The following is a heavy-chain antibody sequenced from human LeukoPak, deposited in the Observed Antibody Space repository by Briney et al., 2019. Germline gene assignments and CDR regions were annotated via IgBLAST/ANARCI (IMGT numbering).Heavy chain of an antibody. CDR2: IYYSGST. Sequence: PSETLSLTCTVSGGSISSYYWSWIRQHPGKGLEWIGYIYYSGSTYYNPSLKSRVTISVDTSKNQFSLKLSSVTAADTAVYYCARGRITMVRGVINGPYNWFDPWGQGTLVTVSS. CDR1: GGSISSYY. V-gene: IGHV4-59*06. D-gene: IGHD3-10*01. J-gene: IGHJ5*02. CDR3: ARGRITMVRGVINGPYNWFDP.